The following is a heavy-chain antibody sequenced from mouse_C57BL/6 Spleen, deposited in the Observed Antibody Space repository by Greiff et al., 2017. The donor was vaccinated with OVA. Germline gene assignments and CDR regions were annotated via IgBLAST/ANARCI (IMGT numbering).Heavy chain of an antibody. Sequence: EVMLVESGGGLVKPGGSLKLSCAASGFTFSSYAMSWVRQTPEKRLEWVATISDGGSYTYYPDNVKGRFTISRDNAKNNLYLQMSHLKSEDTAMYYCARVAGLPYYFDYWGQGTTLTVSS. V-gene: IGHV5-4*03. CDR1: GFTFSSYA. D-gene: IGHD3-1*01. CDR2: ISDGGSYT. J-gene: IGHJ2*01. CDR3: ARVAGLPYYFDY.